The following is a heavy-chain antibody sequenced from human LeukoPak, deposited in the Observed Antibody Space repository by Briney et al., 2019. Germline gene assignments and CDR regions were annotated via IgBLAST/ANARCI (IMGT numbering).Heavy chain of an antibody. CDR2: ISGSGGST. Sequence: PGGSLRLSCAASGFTFSSYGMSWVRQAPGKGLEWVSAISGSGGSTYYADSVKGRFTISRDNSKNTLYLQMNSLRAEDTAVYYCAKFVVPAVAGMQSWFDPWGQGTLVTVSS. CDR3: AKFVVPAVAGMQSWFDP. J-gene: IGHJ5*02. CDR1: GFTFSSYG. V-gene: IGHV3-23*01. D-gene: IGHD6-19*01.